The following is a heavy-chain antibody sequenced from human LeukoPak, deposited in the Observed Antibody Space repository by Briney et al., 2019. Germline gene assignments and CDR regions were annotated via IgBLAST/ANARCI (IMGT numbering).Heavy chain of an antibody. D-gene: IGHD5-12*01. CDR3: ARDLRPYSGYDNLAFDI. V-gene: IGHV3-21*01. Sequence: PGGSLRLSCAASGFTFSSYSMNWVRQAPGKGLEWVSFISTSSSYIYYADSVKGRFTISRDNAKKSLYLQMNSLGAEDTAVYYCARDLRPYSGYDNLAFDIWGQGTMVTVSS. CDR2: ISTSSSYI. J-gene: IGHJ3*02. CDR1: GFTFSSYS.